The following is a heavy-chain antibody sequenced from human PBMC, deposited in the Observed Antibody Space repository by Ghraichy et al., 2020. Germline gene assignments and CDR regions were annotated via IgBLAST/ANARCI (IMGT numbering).Heavy chain of an antibody. CDR1: GFTFSTYW. J-gene: IGHJ6*02. V-gene: IGHV3-74*01. CDR3: ARDAYSYDIYYYYGMDV. D-gene: IGHD5-18*01. Sequence: GGSLRLSCAASGFTFSTYWMHWVRQAPGKGLVWVSCINNDGTSTSYADSVKGRFTISRDNAKNTLYLQINSLRAEDAAVYYCARDAYSYDIYYYYGMDVWGQGTTFTFSS. CDR2: INNDGTST.